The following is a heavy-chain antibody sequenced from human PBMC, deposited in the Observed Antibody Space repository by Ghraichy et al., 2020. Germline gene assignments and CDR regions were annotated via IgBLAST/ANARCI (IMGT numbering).Heavy chain of an antibody. J-gene: IGHJ6*02. V-gene: IGHV3-48*02. CDR3: ARDPSSTSFGSQTYYYYYGMDV. CDR1: GFTFSSYS. CDR2: ISSSSSTI. D-gene: IGHD2-2*01. Sequence: GGSLRLSCAASGFTFSSYSMNWVRQAPGKGLEWVSYISSSSSTIYYADSVKGRFTISRDNAKNSLYLQMNSLRDEDTAVYYCARDPSSTSFGSQTYYYYYGMDVWGQGTTVTVSS.